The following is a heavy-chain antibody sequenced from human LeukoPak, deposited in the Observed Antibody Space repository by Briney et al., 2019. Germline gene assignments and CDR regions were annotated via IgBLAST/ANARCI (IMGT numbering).Heavy chain of an antibody. V-gene: IGHV3-7*04. D-gene: IGHD5/OR15-5a*01. Sequence: GGSLRLSCAASGFTFRNYWRNWVGQAPGKGLEGVADIKQDGSEKYYVDSAKGRFTISRANAKNSLYLQMNSLRAEDTAVYYCARDLPDYWGQGSLVTVSS. CDR3: ARDLPDY. J-gene: IGHJ4*02. CDR2: IKQDGSEK. CDR1: GFTFRNYW.